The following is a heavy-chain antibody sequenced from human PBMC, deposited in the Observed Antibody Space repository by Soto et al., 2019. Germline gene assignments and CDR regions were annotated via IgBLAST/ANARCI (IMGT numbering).Heavy chain of an antibody. J-gene: IGHJ2*01. D-gene: IGHD6-13*01. CDR2: ISWNSGSI. V-gene: IGHV3-9*01. CDR3: ARGGVAAAGTPLRYFDL. Sequence: GGSLRLSCAASGFTFDDYAMHWVRQAPGKGLEWVSGISWNSGSIGYADSVKGRFTISRDNAKNSLYLQMNSLRAEDTALYYCARGGVAAAGTPLRYFDLWGRGTLVTVSS. CDR1: GFTFDDYA.